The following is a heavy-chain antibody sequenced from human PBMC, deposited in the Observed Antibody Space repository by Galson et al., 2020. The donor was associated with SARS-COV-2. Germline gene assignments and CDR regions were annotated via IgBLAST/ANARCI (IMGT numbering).Heavy chain of an antibody. J-gene: IGHJ5*02. Sequence: SETLSLTCSVSGVSISSGSYFWSWIRQPAGKGLEWIGRIYTTGSTTYNPSLKSRVTMSIDTSNNQFSLKVISVTAADTAVYYCARWEDDYFDPWGQGTLVTVSS. CDR3: ARWEDDYFDP. CDR1: GVSISSGSYF. CDR2: IYTTGST. V-gene: IGHV4-61*02. D-gene: IGHD5-12*01.